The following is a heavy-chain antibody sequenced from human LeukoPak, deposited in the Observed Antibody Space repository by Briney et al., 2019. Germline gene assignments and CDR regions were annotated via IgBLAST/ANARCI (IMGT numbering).Heavy chain of an antibody. CDR1: GFTFSSYE. CDR2: ISSSGSII. V-gene: IGHV3-48*03. CDR3: ARVEYSGSYPFDLY. J-gene: IGHJ4*02. D-gene: IGHD1-26*01. Sequence: PGGSLRLSCAASGFTFSSYEMNWVRQAPGKGLEWVSYISSSGSIIYYADSVKGRFTISRDNAKNSLYLQMNSLRAEDTAVYYCARVEYSGSYPFDLYWGQGTLVTVSS.